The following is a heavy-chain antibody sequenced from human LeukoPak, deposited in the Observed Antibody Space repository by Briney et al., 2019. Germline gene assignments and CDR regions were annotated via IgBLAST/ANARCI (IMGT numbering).Heavy chain of an antibody. CDR3: ARELVVPAAISSYDAFDI. D-gene: IGHD2-2*01. CDR1: GFTFRSYS. V-gene: IGHV3-48*04. Sequence: PGGSLRLPCVASGFTFRSYSMNWVRQAPGKGLEWVSYISSTSGTIYYADSMKGRFTISRDNAKNSLYLQMNGLRAEDTAVYYCARELVVPAAISSYDAFDIWGQGTMVTVSS. J-gene: IGHJ3*02. CDR2: ISSTSGTI.